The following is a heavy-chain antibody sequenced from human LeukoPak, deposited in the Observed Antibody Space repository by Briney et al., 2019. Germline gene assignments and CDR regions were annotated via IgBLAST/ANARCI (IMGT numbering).Heavy chain of an antibody. CDR1: GGSISSYY. CDR2: IYYSGST. V-gene: IGHV4-59*05. D-gene: IGHD6-19*01. CDR3: ASQSPGYSSGWYVDY. Sequence: PSETLSLTCSVSGGSISSYYWSWIRQPPGKGLEWIGSIYYSGSTYYNPSLKSRVTISVDTSKNQFSLKLTSVTAADTAVYYCASQSPGYSSGWYVDYWGQGTLVTVSS. J-gene: IGHJ4*02.